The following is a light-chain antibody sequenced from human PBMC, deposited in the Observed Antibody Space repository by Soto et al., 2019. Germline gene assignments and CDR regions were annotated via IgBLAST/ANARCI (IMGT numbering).Light chain of an antibody. CDR1: SSDVGGYNY. CDR2: EVN. Sequence: QSALTQPPSASGSPGQSVTISCTGTSSDVGGYNYVSWYQQHPGKAPKLMIYEVNSRPSGVSNRFSGSKSGYTASLTISGLQAEDEADYYCCSYTTSDTRVFGTGTKSPS. J-gene: IGLJ1*01. CDR3: CSYTTSDTRV. V-gene: IGLV2-14*01.